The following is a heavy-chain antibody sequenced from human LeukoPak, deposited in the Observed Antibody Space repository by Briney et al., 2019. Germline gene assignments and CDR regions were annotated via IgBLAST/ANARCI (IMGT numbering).Heavy chain of an antibody. Sequence: GASVKVSCKASGYTFTGYYMHSVRQAPGQGLEWMGWINPNSGGTNYAQKFQGRVTMTRDTSISTAYMELSRLRSDDTAVYYCASAAAGIEGFYYFDYWGQGTLVTVSS. CDR3: ASAAAGIEGFYYFDY. CDR2: INPNSGGT. CDR1: GYTFTGYY. D-gene: IGHD6-13*01. J-gene: IGHJ4*02. V-gene: IGHV1-2*02.